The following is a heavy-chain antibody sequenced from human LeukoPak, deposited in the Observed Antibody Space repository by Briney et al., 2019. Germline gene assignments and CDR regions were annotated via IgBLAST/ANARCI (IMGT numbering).Heavy chain of an antibody. CDR2: IKQDGSEK. Sequence: GGSLRLSCAVSGFTFSSYWMSWVRQAPGKGLEWVANIKQDGSEKYYVDSVKGRFTISRDNAKNSLYLQMNSLRAEDTAVYYCARKQWLDLYYFDYWGQGTLVTVSS. CDR1: GFTFSSYW. CDR3: ARKQWLDLYYFDY. J-gene: IGHJ4*02. D-gene: IGHD6-19*01. V-gene: IGHV3-7*01.